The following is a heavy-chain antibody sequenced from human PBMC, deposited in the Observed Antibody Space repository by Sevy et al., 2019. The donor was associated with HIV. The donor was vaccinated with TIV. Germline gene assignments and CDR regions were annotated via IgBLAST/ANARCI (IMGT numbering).Heavy chain of an antibody. CDR2: IKSKTDGGTT. J-gene: IGHJ6*03. D-gene: IGHD1-26*01. CDR1: GFTFSNAW. V-gene: IGHV3-15*01. Sequence: GGSLRLSCAASGFTFSNAWMSWVRQAPGKGLEWVGRIKSKTDGGTTDYAAPVKGRFTISRDDSKNTLYLQMNSLKTEETAVYYCTTDFRQVGVGATTHYYYYMDVWGKGTTVTVSS. CDR3: TTDFRQVGVGATTHYYYYMDV.